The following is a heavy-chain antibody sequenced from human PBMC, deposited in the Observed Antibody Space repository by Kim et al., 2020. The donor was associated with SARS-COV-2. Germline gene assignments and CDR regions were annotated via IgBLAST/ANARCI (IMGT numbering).Heavy chain of an antibody. CDR2: IYHSGST. CDR3: AREIVGATGGFDI. Sequence: SETLSLTCAVSGGSISSGGYSWSWIRQPPGKGLEWIGYIYHSGSTYYNPSLKSRVTISVDRSKNQFSLKLSSVTAADTAVYYCAREIVGATGGFDIWGQGTMVTVSS. J-gene: IGHJ3*02. D-gene: IGHD1-26*01. CDR1: GGSISSGGYS. V-gene: IGHV4-30-2*01.